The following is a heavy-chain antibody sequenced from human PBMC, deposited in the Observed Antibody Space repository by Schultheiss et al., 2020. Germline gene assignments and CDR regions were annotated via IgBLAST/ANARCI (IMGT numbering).Heavy chain of an antibody. CDR1: GGSISGHY. V-gene: IGHV4-59*11. CDR2: IYYSGGT. J-gene: IGHJ6*02. Sequence: SETLSLTCTVSGGSISGHYWSWVRQPPGKGLEWIGHIYYSGGTNYNPSLKTRLTISVDRSNNQFSLELTSVTAADTAVYYCARGKSRQYYYYGMEVWGQGTTVNGS. CDR3: ARGKSRQYYYYGMEV. D-gene: IGHD3-10*01.